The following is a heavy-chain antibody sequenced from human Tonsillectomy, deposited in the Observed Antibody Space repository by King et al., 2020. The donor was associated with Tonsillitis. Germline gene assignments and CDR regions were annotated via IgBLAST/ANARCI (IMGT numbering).Heavy chain of an antibody. CDR1: GFTFNDYA. CDR2: ISGSGGNT. J-gene: IGHJ3*01. CDR3: AKTNYDFWSGFTAGAFDV. D-gene: IGHD3-3*01. Sequence: VQLVESGGGLVQPGGSLRLSCAASGFTFNDYAMSWVRRAPGKGLEWVSTISGSGGNTYYADSVKGRFTISRDNSKNTLYLQMNSLRAEDTAVYYCAKTNYDFWSGFTAGAFDVWGQGAMVTVSS. V-gene: IGHV3-23*04.